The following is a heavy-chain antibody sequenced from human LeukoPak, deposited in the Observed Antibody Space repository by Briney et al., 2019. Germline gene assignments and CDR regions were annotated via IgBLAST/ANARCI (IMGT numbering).Heavy chain of an antibody. J-gene: IGHJ2*01. Sequence: ASVKVSCKASGYTFTSYDINWVRQATGQGLEWMGWMNPNSGNTGYAQKFQGRVTMTRNTFISTAYMELSSLRSEDTVVYYCARVSEERRGYSSSWPYWYFDLWGRGTLVTVSS. CDR1: GYTFTSYD. D-gene: IGHD6-13*01. CDR3: ARVSEERRGYSSSWPYWYFDL. CDR2: MNPNSGNT. V-gene: IGHV1-8*01.